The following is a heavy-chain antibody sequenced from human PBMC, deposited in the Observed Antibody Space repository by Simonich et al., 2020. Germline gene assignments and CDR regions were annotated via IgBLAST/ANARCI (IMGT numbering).Heavy chain of an antibody. V-gene: IGHV1-2*02. CDR3: ARWPSIPASYGSGSYFDY. CDR2: INPTSVGT. D-gene: IGHD3-10*01. CDR1: GYTFTGYY. J-gene: IGHJ4*02. Sequence: QVQLVQSGAEVKKPGASVKVSCKASGYTFTGYYMHWVRQAPGHGLEWMGWINPTSVGTNYAQKFQGRVTMTRDTSISTAYMELSRLRSDDTAVYYCARWPSIPASYGSGSYFDYWGQGTLVTVSS.